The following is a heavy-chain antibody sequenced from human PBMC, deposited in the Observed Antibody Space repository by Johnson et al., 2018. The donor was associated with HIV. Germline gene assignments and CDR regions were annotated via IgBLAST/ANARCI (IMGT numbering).Heavy chain of an antibody. J-gene: IGHJ3*02. D-gene: IGHD3-22*01. Sequence: VQLVESGGGVVQPGRSLRLSCAASGFTFSSYAMHWVRQAPGKALEWVAVISYDGSNKYYADSVKGRFTISRDNSKNTLYLQMNSLRAEDTAVYYCARGGARSSGYYSAFDIWGQGTMVTVSS. CDR1: GFTFSSYA. CDR3: ARGGARSSGYYSAFDI. V-gene: IGHV3-30-3*01. CDR2: ISYDGSNK.